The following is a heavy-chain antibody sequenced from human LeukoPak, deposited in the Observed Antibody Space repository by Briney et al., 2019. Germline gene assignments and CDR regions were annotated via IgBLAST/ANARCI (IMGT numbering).Heavy chain of an antibody. CDR2: ISAYNGNT. Sequence: GASVKVSCKASGYTFTTYGISWVRQAPGQGLEWVGWISAYNGNTNYAQKFQGRVTMTTDTSTSTAYMELRSLSSDDTAMYYCARGRGVLLWFGEPANAFDIWGQGTMVTVSS. CDR1: GYTFTTYG. CDR3: ARGRGVLLWFGEPANAFDI. V-gene: IGHV1-18*01. D-gene: IGHD3-10*01. J-gene: IGHJ3*02.